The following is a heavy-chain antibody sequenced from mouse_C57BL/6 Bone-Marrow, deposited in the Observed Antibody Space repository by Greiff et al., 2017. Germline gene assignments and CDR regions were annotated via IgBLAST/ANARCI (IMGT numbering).Heavy chain of an antibody. Sequence: EVQLQQSGPVLVKPGASVKMSCKASGYTFTDYYMNWVKQSPGKSLEWIGVINPYNGGTSYNQKFKGKATLTVDKSSSTAYMELNSLTSEDSAVYYCARINYDYAMDYWGQGTSVTVSS. V-gene: IGHV1-19*01. J-gene: IGHJ4*01. CDR1: GYTFTDYY. CDR2: INPYNGGT. D-gene: IGHD2-1*01. CDR3: ARINYDYAMDY.